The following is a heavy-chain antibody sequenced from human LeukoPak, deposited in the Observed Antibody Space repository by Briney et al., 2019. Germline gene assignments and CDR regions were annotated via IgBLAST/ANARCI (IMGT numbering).Heavy chain of an antibody. V-gene: IGHV1-69*05. CDR2: IIPIFGTA. CDR1: GGTFSSYA. Sequence: SVKVSCKASGGTFSSYAISWVRQAPGQGLEWMGGIIPIFGTANYAQKFQGRVTITTDESTSTAYMELSSLRSEDTAVYYCARARPAREHYYYYYMDVWGKGTTVTVSS. J-gene: IGHJ6*03. CDR3: ARARPAREHYYYYYMDV. D-gene: IGHD2-2*01.